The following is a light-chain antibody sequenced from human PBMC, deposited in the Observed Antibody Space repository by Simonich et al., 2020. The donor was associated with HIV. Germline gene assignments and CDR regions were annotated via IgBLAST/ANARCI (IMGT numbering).Light chain of an antibody. CDR3: SSYTSTSTDVV. J-gene: IGLJ2*01. CDR1: SSDVGDYNY. V-gene: IGLV2-14*03. Sequence: QSALTQPASVSGSPGQSITISCTGTSSDVGDYNYVSWYQQHPAKAPKLIIYNVSNRPSGVSNRFSGSKSGNTASLTISGLQAEDEADYYCSSYTSTSTDVVFGGGTKLTVL. CDR2: NVS.